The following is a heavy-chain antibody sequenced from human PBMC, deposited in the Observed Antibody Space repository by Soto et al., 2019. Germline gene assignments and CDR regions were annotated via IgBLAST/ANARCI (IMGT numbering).Heavy chain of an antibody. V-gene: IGHV4-39*01. CDR2: IYYSGST. D-gene: IGHD3-22*01. J-gene: IGHJ5*02. Sequence: LSLTCTVSGGSISSSSYYWGWIRQPPGKGLEWIGSIYYSGSTYYNPSLKSRVTISVDTSKNQFSLKLSSVTAADTAVYYCARHKSDVYYYDSSGYYYRQAWAPNWFDPWGQGTLVTVSS. CDR1: GGSISSSSYY. CDR3: ARHKSDVYYYDSSGYYYRQAWAPNWFDP.